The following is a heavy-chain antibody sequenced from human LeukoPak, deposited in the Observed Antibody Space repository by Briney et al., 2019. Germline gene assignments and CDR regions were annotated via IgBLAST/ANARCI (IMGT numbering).Heavy chain of an antibody. CDR3: ARVGYDILTGYYKLNAFDI. D-gene: IGHD3-9*01. V-gene: IGHV4-59*01. J-gene: IGHJ3*02. CDR2: IYYSGST. Sequence: PSETLPLTCTVSGGSISSYYWSWIRQPPGKGLEWIGYIYYSGSTYYNPSLKSRVTISVDTSKKQFSLKLRSVTAADTAVYYCARVGYDILTGYYKLNAFDIWGQGTMVTVSS. CDR1: GGSISSYY.